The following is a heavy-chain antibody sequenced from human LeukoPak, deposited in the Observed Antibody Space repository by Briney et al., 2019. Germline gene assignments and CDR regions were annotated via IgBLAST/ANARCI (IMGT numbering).Heavy chain of an antibody. CDR3: AGSIAVAGRNWFDP. V-gene: IGHV4-59*01. D-gene: IGHD6-19*01. CDR2: IYYSGST. CDR1: GGSISSYY. Sequence: SETLSLTCTVSGGSISSYYWSWIRQPPGKGLEWIGYIYYSGSTNYYPSLKSRVTISVDTSKNQFSLKLSSVTAADTAVYYCAGSIAVAGRNWFDPWGQGTLVTVSS. J-gene: IGHJ5*02.